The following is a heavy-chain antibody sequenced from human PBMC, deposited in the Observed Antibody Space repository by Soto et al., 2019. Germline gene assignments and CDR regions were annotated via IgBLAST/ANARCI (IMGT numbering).Heavy chain of an antibody. J-gene: IGHJ6*03. CDR2: ISAYNGNT. CDR1: GYTFTSYG. Sequence: GASVKVSCKASGYTFTSYGISCVRQAPGQGLEWMGWISAYNGNTNYAQKLQGRVTMTTDTSTSTAYMELRSLRSDDTAVYYCARTTGLSGGTDYYYMEVWGKGTTVTVSS. V-gene: IGHV1-18*01. D-gene: IGHD6-19*01. CDR3: ARTTGLSGGTDYYYMEV.